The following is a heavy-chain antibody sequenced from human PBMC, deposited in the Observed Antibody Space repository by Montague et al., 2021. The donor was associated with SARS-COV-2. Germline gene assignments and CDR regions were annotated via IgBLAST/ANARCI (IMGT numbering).Heavy chain of an antibody. CDR1: GDSISNYS. CDR2: IYYSGST. CDR3: ARHLRVTTVTSHMYHYAMDV. D-gene: IGHD4-11*01. J-gene: IGHJ6*02. V-gene: IGHV4-59*08. Sequence: SETLSLTCSVSGDSISNYSWGWIRQSPGKGLEWIGYIYYSGSTNYNPSLTSRVTISVDTSKNQVSLKLTSVTAADTAVYDCARHLRVTTVTSHMYHYAMDVWGQGTTVTVSS.